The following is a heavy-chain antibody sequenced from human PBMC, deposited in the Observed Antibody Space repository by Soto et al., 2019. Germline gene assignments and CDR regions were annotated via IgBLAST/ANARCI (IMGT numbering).Heavy chain of an antibody. V-gene: IGHV3-21*01. CDR2: ISSHSSYI. J-gene: IGHJ4*02. CDR1: GFTFSSYS. D-gene: IGHD3-16*02. Sequence: EVQLVESGGGLVKPGGSLRLSRAASGFTFSSYSMNWVRQAPGKGLEWVSSISSHSSYIYYADSVKGRFTISRDNAKNSLDLQMNSLGAEDTAVYYCERREPANGATCGGVIVDYWGQGTLVTVSS. CDR3: ERREPANGATCGGVIVDY.